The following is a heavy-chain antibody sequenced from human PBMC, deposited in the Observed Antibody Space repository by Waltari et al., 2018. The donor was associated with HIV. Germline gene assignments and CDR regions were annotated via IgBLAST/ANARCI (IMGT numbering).Heavy chain of an antibody. V-gene: IGHV1-69*01. CDR3: ARMATVVDRYFDL. Sequence: QVQLVQSGAEVKKPGSSVKVSCKASGGTFNNYAITWVRQAPGQGLEWMGGIIPVFGTTNYAQKFQGRLTIIADESTSTGYMELSSLRSEDTAVYYCARMATVVDRYFDLWGRGTLVTVSS. J-gene: IGHJ2*01. D-gene: IGHD2-15*01. CDR1: GGTFNNYA. CDR2: IIPVFGTT.